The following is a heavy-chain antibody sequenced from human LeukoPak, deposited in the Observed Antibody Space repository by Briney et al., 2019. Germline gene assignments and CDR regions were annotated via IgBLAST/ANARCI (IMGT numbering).Heavy chain of an antibody. V-gene: IGHV4-34*01. D-gene: IGHD6-6*01. J-gene: IGHJ4*02. CDR3: ARGPWSSSLWGKMFDY. CDR2: INHSGST. Sequence: PSETLSLTCAVYGGSFSGYYWSWIRQPPGKGLEWIGEINHSGSTNYNPSLKSRVTISVDTSKNQFSLKLSSVTAADTAVYYCARGPWSSSLWGKMFDYWGRGTLVTVSS. CDR1: GGSFSGYY.